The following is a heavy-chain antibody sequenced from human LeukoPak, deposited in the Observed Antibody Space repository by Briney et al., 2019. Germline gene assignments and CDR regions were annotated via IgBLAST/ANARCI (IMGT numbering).Heavy chain of an antibody. CDR1: GYSISSGYY. V-gene: IGHV4-38-2*02. J-gene: IGHJ4*02. CDR3: ARYDVWGSYRAFDY. CDR2: IYHSGST. D-gene: IGHD3-16*02. Sequence: SETLSLTCTVSGYSISSGYYWGWIRQPPGKGLEWIGSIYHSGSTYYNPSLKSRVTISVDTSKNQFSLKLSSVTAADTAVYYCARYDVWGSYRAFDYWGQGTLVTVSS.